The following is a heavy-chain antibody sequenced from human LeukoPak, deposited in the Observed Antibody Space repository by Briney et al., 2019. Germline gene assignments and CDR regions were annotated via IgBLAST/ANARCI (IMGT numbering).Heavy chain of an antibody. D-gene: IGHD1-26*01. CDR2: IYTSGST. V-gene: IGHV4-4*07. Sequence: SETLSLTCTVSGGSISSYYWSWIRQPAGKGLEWIGRIYTSGSTNYNASLKSRVSMSVDTSKNQFSLKLSSVTAADTAVFYCTRENSGSYREFDYWGQGTLVTVSS. J-gene: IGHJ4*02. CDR3: TRENSGSYREFDY. CDR1: GGSISSYY.